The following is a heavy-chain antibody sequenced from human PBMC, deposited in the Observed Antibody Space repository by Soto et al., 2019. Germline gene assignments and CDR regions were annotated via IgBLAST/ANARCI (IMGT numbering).Heavy chain of an antibody. CDR3: ARISGGPIR. Sequence: SETLSLTCTVSCGSISGFYWNWFRQPAGKGLEWIGRIHTGGTTNYKPSLRSRVTMSVDTSKNQFSLKLTSVTAADTAVYYCARISGGPIRWGQGTLVTVPQ. CDR2: IHTGGTT. CDR1: CGSISGFY. J-gene: IGHJ4*02. V-gene: IGHV4-4*07.